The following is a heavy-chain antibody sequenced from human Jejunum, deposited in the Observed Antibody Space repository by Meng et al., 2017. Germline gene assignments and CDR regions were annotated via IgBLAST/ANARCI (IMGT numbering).Heavy chain of an antibody. CDR3: AKLTSL. V-gene: IGHV3-23*04. Sequence: EGQRVESGGGLVQPGGSLRLSCAASGFTFSSSSMSWVRQAPGKGLEWVSTFTGTTTSTYYADSVKGRFTISRDNSKNTLYLQMNSLRAEDTAVYYCAKLTSLWGQGTLVTVSS. CDR1: GFTFSSSS. J-gene: IGHJ4*02. D-gene: IGHD3-16*01. CDR2: FTGTTTST.